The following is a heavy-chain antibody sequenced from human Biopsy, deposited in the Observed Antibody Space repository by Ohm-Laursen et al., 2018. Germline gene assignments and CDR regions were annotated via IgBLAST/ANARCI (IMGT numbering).Heavy chain of an antibody. Sequence: SDTLSLTCTVSGGSISNNNYYWGWIRQPPGKGLEWIGSIFYRGGTHYKPSLKSRVNISVDTSKNQFSLKLISVTAADTAVYYCARDYDTSGYYYVSWGQGTLVTVSS. CDR1: GGSISNNNYY. CDR3: ARDYDTSGYYYVS. CDR2: IFYRGGT. J-gene: IGHJ5*02. D-gene: IGHD3-22*01. V-gene: IGHV4-39*01.